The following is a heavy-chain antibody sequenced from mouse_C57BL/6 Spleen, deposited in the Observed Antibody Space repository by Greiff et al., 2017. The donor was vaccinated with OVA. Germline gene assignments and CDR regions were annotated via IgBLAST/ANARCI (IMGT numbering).Heavy chain of an antibody. CDR3: AKNRRGSSSYYYAMDY. CDR1: GFSLTSYG. V-gene: IGHV2-4*01. Sequence: QVHVKQSGPGLVQPSQSLSITCTVSGFSLTSYGVHWVRQPPGKGLEWLGVIWSGGSTDYNAAFISRLSISKDNSKSQVFFKMNSLQADDTAIYYCAKNRRGSSSYYYAMDYWGQGTSVTVSS. J-gene: IGHJ4*01. CDR2: IWSGGST. D-gene: IGHD1-1*01.